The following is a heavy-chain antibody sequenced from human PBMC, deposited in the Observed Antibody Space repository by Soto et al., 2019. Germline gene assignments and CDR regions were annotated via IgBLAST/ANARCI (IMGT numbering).Heavy chain of an antibody. CDR3: TRSRTWNDSDVRRPLVDPFDT. Sequence: GGSLRLSCAASGFTFNDHYMDWVRQAPGKGLEWVARSRNKIKSYTTEYAASVKGRFTISRDDSKNSLYLQMNSLKTEDTAVYYCTRSRTWNDSDVRRPLVDPFDTWGQGTLVTVAA. V-gene: IGHV3-72*01. J-gene: IGHJ4*02. D-gene: IGHD1-1*01. CDR1: GFTFNDHY. CDR2: SRNKIKSYTT.